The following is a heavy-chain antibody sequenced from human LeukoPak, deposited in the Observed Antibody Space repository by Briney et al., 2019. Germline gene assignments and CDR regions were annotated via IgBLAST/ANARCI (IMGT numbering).Heavy chain of an antibody. Sequence: GGSLRLSCAASGFTFDDYGMSWVRQAPGKGLEWVSAISGSGGSTYYADSVKGRFTISRDNSKNTLYLQMNSLRAEDTAVYYCAKEHRGSGSYSTFDYWGQGTLVTVSS. J-gene: IGHJ4*02. CDR1: GFTFDDYG. CDR3: AKEHRGSGSYSTFDY. D-gene: IGHD3-10*01. CDR2: ISGSGGST. V-gene: IGHV3-23*01.